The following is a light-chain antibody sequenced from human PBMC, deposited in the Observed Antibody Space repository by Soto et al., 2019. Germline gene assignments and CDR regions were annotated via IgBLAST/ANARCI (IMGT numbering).Light chain of an antibody. Sequence: QSALTQPASVSGSPGQSITISCTGTSSDVGGYNYVSWYQQHPGKAPKLMIYDVSNRPSGVSNRFSGSKSGNTASLTISGLQAEDEADYYCISYTSSSTLVVFGGGPK. CDR1: SSDVGGYNY. V-gene: IGLV2-14*01. CDR3: ISYTSSSTLVV. J-gene: IGLJ2*01. CDR2: DVS.